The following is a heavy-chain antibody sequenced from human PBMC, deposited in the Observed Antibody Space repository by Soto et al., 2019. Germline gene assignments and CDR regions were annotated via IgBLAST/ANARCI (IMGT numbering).Heavy chain of an antibody. CDR3: AREWRKTNYYYGMDV. V-gene: IGHV1-3*01. CDR2: INAGNGNT. Sequence: QVQLVQSGAEVKKPGASVKVSCKASGYTFTSYAMHWVRQAPGQRLEWMGWINAGNGNTKYSQKFQGRVTITRDTSASTDYMELSSLRSEDTAVYYCAREWRKTNYYYGMDVWGQGTTVTVSS. D-gene: IGHD3-3*01. J-gene: IGHJ6*02. CDR1: GYTFTSYA.